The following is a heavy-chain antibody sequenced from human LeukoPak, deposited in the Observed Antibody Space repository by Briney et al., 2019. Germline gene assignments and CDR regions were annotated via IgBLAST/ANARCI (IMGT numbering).Heavy chain of an antibody. CDR3: ARAPRYYYDTSGRALYAFDI. CDR2: IYYSGST. Sequence: PSETLSLTCTVSGGSMSTYYWSWIRQPPEKGLEWIGYIYYSGSTNYNPSLKSRVTISVDTSKNQFSLKLSSVTAADTAVYYCARAPRYYYDTSGRALYAFDIWGQGTMVTVSS. D-gene: IGHD3-22*01. CDR1: GGSMSTYY. V-gene: IGHV4-59*01. J-gene: IGHJ3*02.